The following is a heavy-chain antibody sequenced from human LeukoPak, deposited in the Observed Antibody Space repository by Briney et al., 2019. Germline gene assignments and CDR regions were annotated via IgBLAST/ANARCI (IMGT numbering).Heavy chain of an antibody. CDR3: ARRGSSWYFSSDY. D-gene: IGHD6-13*01. CDR2: IYHSGST. Sequence: SETLSLTCAVSGGSISSSNWWSWVRQPPGKGLEWIGEIYHSGSTNYNPSLKSRVTISVDTSKNQFSLKLSSVTAADTAVYYCARRGSSWYFSSDYWGQGTLVTVSS. CDR1: GGSISSSNW. J-gene: IGHJ4*02. V-gene: IGHV4-4*02.